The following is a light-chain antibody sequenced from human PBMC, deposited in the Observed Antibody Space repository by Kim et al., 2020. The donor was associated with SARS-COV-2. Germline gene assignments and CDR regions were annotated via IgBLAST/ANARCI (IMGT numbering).Light chain of an antibody. CDR3: QQRSNWLTFGGGTKVT. V-gene: IGKV3-11*01. CDR2: DAS. J-gene: IGKJ4*01. CDR1: QGVSGY. Sequence: TLSYRASQGVSGYLACYQQKPCQAPRLLIYDASNRATGIPARFSGSGSGTDFTLTITSLEPEDFAVYYCQQRSNWLTFGGGTKVTFGGGTKVDIK.